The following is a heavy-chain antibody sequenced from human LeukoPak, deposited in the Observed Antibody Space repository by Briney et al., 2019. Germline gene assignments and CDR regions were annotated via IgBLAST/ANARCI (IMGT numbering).Heavy chain of an antibody. Sequence: SETLSLTCTVSGGSVSSGSYYWSWIRQPPGKGLEWIGYIYYSGSTNYNPSLKSRVTISIDTSKNQFSLKLSSVTAADTAVYYCARNGYSSGWYAEYFQHWGQGTLVTVSS. J-gene: IGHJ1*01. CDR3: ARNGYSSGWYAEYFQH. V-gene: IGHV4-61*01. CDR2: IYYSGST. D-gene: IGHD6-19*01. CDR1: GGSVSSGSYY.